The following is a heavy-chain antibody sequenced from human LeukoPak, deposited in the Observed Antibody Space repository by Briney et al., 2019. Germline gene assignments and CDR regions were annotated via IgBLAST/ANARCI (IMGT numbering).Heavy chain of an antibody. CDR3: ARARWQLVPYFDS. V-gene: IGHV1-2*02. CDR2: INPNSGGT. CDR1: GYPFTDYY. Sequence: ASVTVSCMASGYPFTDYYMHWVRQAPGQGLEWMGWINPNSGGTNFAQKFQGRVAMTRDTSISTAYMELGSLRSDDTAVYYCARARWQLVPYFDSWGQGTLVTVSS. J-gene: IGHJ4*02. D-gene: IGHD6-6*01.